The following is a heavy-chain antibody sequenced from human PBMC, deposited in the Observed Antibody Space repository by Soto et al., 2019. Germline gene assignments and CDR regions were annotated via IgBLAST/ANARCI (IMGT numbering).Heavy chain of an antibody. CDR3: ARVLAVAGIYYYYGMDV. J-gene: IGHJ6*02. CDR1: GYSISSGYY. Sequence: SETLSLTCAVSGYSISSGYYWGWIRQPPGKGLEWIGSIYHSGSTYYNPSLKSRVTISVDTSKHQFSLKLSSVTAADTAVYYCARVLAVAGIYYYYGMDVWGQGTTVTVSS. D-gene: IGHD6-19*01. CDR2: IYHSGST. V-gene: IGHV4-38-2*01.